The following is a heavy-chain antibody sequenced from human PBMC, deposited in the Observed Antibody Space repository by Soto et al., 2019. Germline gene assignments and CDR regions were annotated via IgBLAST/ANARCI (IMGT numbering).Heavy chain of an antibody. CDR2: INTYSGNT. Sequence: QVQLVQSGAEVKKPGASVKVSCKASDYTFTSYGISWVRQAHGQGLEWMGWINTYSGNTDYARKFQGRVTMTTDTSKSTAYMEMRSMRCDDMAVYYCASAAETRYYGMDVWGQGTPVTVSS. J-gene: IGHJ6*02. CDR3: ASAAETRYYGMDV. CDR1: DYTFTSYG. V-gene: IGHV1-18*03.